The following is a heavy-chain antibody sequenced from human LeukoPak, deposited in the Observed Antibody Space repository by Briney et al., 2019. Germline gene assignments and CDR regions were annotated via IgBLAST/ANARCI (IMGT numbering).Heavy chain of an antibody. Sequence: SGPTLVKPTQTLTLTCTFSGFSLSTSGVGVGWIRQPPGKALERLALIYWDDDKRYSPSLKSRLTITKDTSKNQVVLTMTNMDPVDTATYYCAHLSKYCTKGVCYYFDYWGQGTLVTVSS. CDR1: GFSLSTSGVG. J-gene: IGHJ4*02. CDR2: IYWDDDK. V-gene: IGHV2-5*02. D-gene: IGHD2-8*01. CDR3: AHLSKYCTKGVCYYFDY.